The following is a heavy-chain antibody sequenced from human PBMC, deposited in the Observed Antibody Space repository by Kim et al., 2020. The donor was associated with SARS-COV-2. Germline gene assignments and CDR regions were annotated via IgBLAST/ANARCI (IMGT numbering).Heavy chain of an antibody. CDR1: GFTFSSYA. CDR2: ISGSGGST. Sequence: GSLRLSCAASGFTFSSYAMSWVRQAPGKGLEWVSAISGSGGSTYYADSVKGRFTISRDNSKNTLYLQMNSLRAEDTAVYYCAKDGGVRYYGSGSYYNDWGQGTLVTVSS. V-gene: IGHV3-23*01. J-gene: IGHJ4*02. CDR3: AKDGGVRYYGSGSYYND. D-gene: IGHD3-10*01.